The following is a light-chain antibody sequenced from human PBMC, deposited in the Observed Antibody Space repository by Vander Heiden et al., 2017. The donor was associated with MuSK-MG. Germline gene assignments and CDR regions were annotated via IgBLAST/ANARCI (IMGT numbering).Light chain of an antibody. V-gene: IGKV1-5*01. CDR3: QQDNSYPIT. J-gene: IGKJ3*01. CDR2: DAS. Sequence: DIQMTQSPSTLSGSVGDRVTITCRASQSISSWLAWYQQKPGKAPKLLIYDASSLESGVPSRFSGSGSGTEFTLTISSLQPDDFATYYCQQDNSYPITFGHGTKVDIK. CDR1: QSISSW.